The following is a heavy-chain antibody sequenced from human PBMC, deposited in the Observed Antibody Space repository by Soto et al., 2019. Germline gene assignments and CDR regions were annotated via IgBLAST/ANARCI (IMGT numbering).Heavy chain of an antibody. CDR2: FIPILDMA. Sequence: QVQVVQSGAEVKKPASSVKVSCKPSGGTFNTYTVNWVRLAPGHGLEWMGRFIPILDMANYAQKFQDRVTITADRSTYTAYMELNSLTSDDTAVYYCANKYCRDNSCPRDFDFWGPGTQVTVSS. J-gene: IGHJ4*02. CDR3: ANKYCRDNSCPRDFDF. V-gene: IGHV1-69*02. CDR1: GGTFNTYT. D-gene: IGHD2-15*01.